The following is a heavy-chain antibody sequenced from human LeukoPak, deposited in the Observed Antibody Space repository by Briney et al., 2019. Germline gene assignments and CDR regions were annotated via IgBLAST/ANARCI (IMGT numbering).Heavy chain of an antibody. V-gene: IGHV1-18*01. CDR1: GYTFTSYG. J-gene: IGHJ5*02. CDR2: ISAYNGNT. CDR3: ARVKLPQGNWFDP. Sequence: ASVKVSCKASGYTFTSYGISWVRQAPGQGLERMGWISAYNGNTNYAQKFQGRVTMTTDTSTTTAYMELRSLRSDDTAVYYCARVKLPQGNWFDPWGQGTLVIVSS. D-gene: IGHD4-23*01.